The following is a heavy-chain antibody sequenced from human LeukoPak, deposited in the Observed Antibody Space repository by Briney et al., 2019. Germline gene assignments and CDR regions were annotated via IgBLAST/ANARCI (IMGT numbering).Heavy chain of an antibody. CDR3: ARDPLGWPDPFFDY. V-gene: IGHV3-21*01. CDR1: GFTFSSYS. D-gene: IGHD6-19*01. CDR2: ISSGSSYI. Sequence: SGGSLRLSCAASGFTFSSYSMNWVRQAPGKGLEWVSSISSGSSYIYYADSVKGRFTISRDNAKSSLYLQMNSLRAEDTAVYYCARDPLGWPDPFFDYWGQGTLVTVSS. J-gene: IGHJ4*02.